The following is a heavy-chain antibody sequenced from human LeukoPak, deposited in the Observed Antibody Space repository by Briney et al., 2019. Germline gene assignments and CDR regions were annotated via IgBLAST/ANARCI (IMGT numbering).Heavy chain of an antibody. CDR1: GFTFSSYS. V-gene: IGHV3-21*01. J-gene: IGHJ4*02. D-gene: IGHD5-12*01. CDR2: ISSSSSYI. Sequence: GGSLRLSCAASGFTFSSYSMNWVRQAPGKGLEWVSSISSSSSYIYYADSVKGRFTISRDNAKNSLYLQMTSLRAEDTAMYYCARDKGGSEDSWGQGTLVTVSS. CDR3: ARDKGGSEDS.